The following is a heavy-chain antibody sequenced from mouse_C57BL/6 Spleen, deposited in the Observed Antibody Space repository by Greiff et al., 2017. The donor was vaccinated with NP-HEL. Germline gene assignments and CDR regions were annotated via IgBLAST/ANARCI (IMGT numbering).Heavy chain of an antibody. CDR1: GYTFTSYG. CDR2: IYPRSGNT. Sequence: VQLQQSGAELARPGASVKLSCKASGYTFTSYGISWVKQRTGQGLEWIGEIYPRSGNTYYNEKFKGKATLTADKSSSTAYMELRSLTSEDSAVYFCARKEYDYEGYFDVWGTGTTVTVSS. D-gene: IGHD2-4*01. J-gene: IGHJ1*03. V-gene: IGHV1-81*01. CDR3: ARKEYDYEGYFDV.